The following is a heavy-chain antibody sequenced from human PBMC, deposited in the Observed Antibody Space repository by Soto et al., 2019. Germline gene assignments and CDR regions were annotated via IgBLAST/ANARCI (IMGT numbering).Heavy chain of an antibody. D-gene: IGHD6-13*01. CDR3: TRSDSSSWTNDY. J-gene: IGHJ4*02. CDR1: GFTFSGSA. Sequence: EVQLVESGGGLVQPGGSPKLSCAASGFTFSGSAMHWVRQASGKGLEWVGRIRSKANSYATAYAASVKGRFTISRDDSKNTAYLQMNSLKTEDTAVYYCTRSDSSSWTNDYWGQGTLVTVSS. V-gene: IGHV3-73*01. CDR2: IRSKANSYAT.